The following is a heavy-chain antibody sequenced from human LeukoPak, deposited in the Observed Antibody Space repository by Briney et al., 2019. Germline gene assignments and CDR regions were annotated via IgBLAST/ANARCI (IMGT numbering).Heavy chain of an antibody. J-gene: IGHJ4*02. V-gene: IGHV1-2*04. CDR3: ARGVLSGDFDY. CDR1: GYTFTGYY. CDR2: INPNSGGT. Sequence: ASVKVSCKASGYTFTGYYMHWVRQAPGPGLEGMGWINPNSGGTNYAQKFQGWVTMTRDTSNSTAYMELSRLRSDDTAVYYCARGVLSGDFDYWGEGTLVTVSS. D-gene: IGHD3-10*01.